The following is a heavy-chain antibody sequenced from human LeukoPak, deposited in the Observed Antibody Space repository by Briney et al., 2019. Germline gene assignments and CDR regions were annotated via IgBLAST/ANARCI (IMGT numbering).Heavy chain of an antibody. D-gene: IGHD2-15*01. V-gene: IGHV3-30*03. CDR3: ARDRYCSGGSCPAEYFQH. CDR1: GFTFSSYS. Sequence: GGSLRLSCTASGFTFSSYSMNWVRQAPGKGLEWVAVISYDGSNKYYADSVKGRFTISRDNSKNTLYLQMNSLRAEDTAVYYCARDRYCSGGSCPAEYFQHWGQGTLVTVSS. J-gene: IGHJ1*01. CDR2: ISYDGSNK.